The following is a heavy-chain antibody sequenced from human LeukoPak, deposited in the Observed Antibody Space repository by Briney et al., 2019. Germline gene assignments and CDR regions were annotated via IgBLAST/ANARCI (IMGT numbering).Heavy chain of an antibody. CDR2: IYTSGST. V-gene: IGHV4-61*02. J-gene: IGHJ6*03. CDR1: GGSISSGSYY. CDR3: ANTRGVWAGDYYYYYMDV. D-gene: IGHD3-3*01. Sequence: SQTLSLTCTVSGGSISSGSYYWSWIRQPAGKGLEWIGRIYTSGSTNYNPSLKSRVTISVDTSKNQFSLRLRFVTAADTAVYYCANTRGVWAGDYYYYYMDVWGKGTTVTVSS.